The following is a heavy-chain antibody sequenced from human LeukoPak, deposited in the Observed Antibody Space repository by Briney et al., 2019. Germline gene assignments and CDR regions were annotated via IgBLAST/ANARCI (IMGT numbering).Heavy chain of an antibody. Sequence: GGSLRLSCAASGFTFSSYAMHWVRQAPGKGLEWVAVISYDGSNKYYADSVKGRFTISRDNSKNTLYLQMNSLRAEDTAVYYCARDRNYGSGSYPLDYGMDVWGQGTAVTVSS. V-gene: IGHV3-30-3*01. D-gene: IGHD3-10*01. CDR3: ARDRNYGSGSYPLDYGMDV. J-gene: IGHJ6*02. CDR1: GFTFSSYA. CDR2: ISYDGSNK.